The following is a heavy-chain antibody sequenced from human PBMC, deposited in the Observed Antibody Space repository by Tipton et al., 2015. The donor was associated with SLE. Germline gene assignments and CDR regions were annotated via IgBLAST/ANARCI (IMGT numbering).Heavy chain of an antibody. J-gene: IGHJ4*02. CDR3: AAHLSYDSRGYV. CDR1: GYSFTSYW. V-gene: IGHV5-51*03. D-gene: IGHD3-22*01. CDR2: IYPGDSDT. Sequence: QLVQSGPEVKKPGESLKISCKGSGYSFTSYWIAWVRQMPGKGLEWMGTIYPGDSDTRYSPSFQGQVTISADTSINTAYLQWSSLRASDTAMYYCAAHLSYDSRGYVWGQGTLVTVSS.